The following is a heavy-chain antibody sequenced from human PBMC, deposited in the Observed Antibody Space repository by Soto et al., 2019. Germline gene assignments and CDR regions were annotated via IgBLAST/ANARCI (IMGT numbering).Heavy chain of an antibody. D-gene: IGHD2-21*02. CDR2: VSPYNGNR. CDR1: GYTFTNYG. V-gene: IGHV1-18*01. Sequence: ASVKVSCKASGYTFTNYGISWVRQAPGQGLEWMGWVSPYNGNRYYAQKFHGRLTLTTDTSTNTAFMELRSLSPGDTAIYYCARRYGDPSSAAGFDYWGQGXLVTVPS. J-gene: IGHJ4*02. CDR3: ARRYGDPSSAAGFDY.